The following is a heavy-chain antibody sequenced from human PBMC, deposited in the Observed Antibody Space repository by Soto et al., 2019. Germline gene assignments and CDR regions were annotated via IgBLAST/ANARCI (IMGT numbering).Heavy chain of an antibody. V-gene: IGHV4-39*01. J-gene: IGHJ5*01. CDR2: VYHNGGA. Sequence: SETLSLTCTVSGVSIHNSHSFWAWIRQPPGKGLEFIGSVYHNGGAHYNSSLKSRVTISVDTAHNQVSLRMRSLTAADTAVYYCGRVVEGATRHTDPDSWGQGILVTVSS. D-gene: IGHD2-21*01. CDR3: GRVVEGATRHTDPDS. CDR1: GVSIHNSHSF.